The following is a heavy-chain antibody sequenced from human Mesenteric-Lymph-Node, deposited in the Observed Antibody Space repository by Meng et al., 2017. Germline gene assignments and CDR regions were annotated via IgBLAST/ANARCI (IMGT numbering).Heavy chain of an antibody. J-gene: IGHJ4*02. CDR1: DGFTTSDDYY. V-gene: IGHV4-30-4*01. CDR3: ARVGQWLPIDY. CDR2: IGYSGTI. D-gene: IGHD6-19*01. Sequence: QVQRQESGPGLVKPSQTLSPTCTVSDGFTTSDDYYWSWIRKPPGKGLEWIGTIGYSGTIVYNPSLSSRVTMTLDTSKNQFSLNLSSVTAADTAVYYCARVGQWLPIDYWGQGTLVTVSS.